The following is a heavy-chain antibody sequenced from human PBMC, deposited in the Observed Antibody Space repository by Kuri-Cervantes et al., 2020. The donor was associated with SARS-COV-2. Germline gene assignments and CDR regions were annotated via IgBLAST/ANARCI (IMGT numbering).Heavy chain of an antibody. CDR3: ARERSGLDY. V-gene: IGHV3-33*01. J-gene: IGHJ4*02. CDR1: GFTFSSYG. Sequence: SCKASGFTFSSYGMHWVRQAPGKGLEWVAVIWYDGSNKYYADSVKGRFTISRDNSKNTLYLQMNSLRAEDTAVYYYARERSGLDYWGQGTLVTVSS. D-gene: IGHD3-3*01. CDR2: IWYDGSNK.